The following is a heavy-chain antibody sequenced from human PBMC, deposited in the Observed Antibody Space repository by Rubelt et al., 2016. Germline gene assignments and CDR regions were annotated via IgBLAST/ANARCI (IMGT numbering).Heavy chain of an antibody. CDR1: GFTFSTYG. CDR2: ISGSGGST. CDR3: AKESNHQQIESMDV. Sequence: PGGSLRLSCAASGFTFSTYGMTWVRQAPGKGLEWVSAISGSGGSTYYADSVKGRFTISRDNSKNTLDLQMNSLRAEDTAVYYCAKESNHQQIESMDVWGQGTTVTVSS. D-gene: IGHD1-14*01. V-gene: IGHV3-23*01. J-gene: IGHJ6*02.